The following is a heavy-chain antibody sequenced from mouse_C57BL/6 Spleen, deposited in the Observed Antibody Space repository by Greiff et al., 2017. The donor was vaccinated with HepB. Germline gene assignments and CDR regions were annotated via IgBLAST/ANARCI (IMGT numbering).Heavy chain of an antibody. CDR1: GFTFSDYY. CDR3: ARDRYGSREGYFDV. CDR2: INYDGSST. V-gene: IGHV5-16*01. Sequence: EVQVVDSEGGLVQPGRSMKLSCTASGFTFSDYYMAWVRQVPEKGLEWVANINYDGSSTYYLDSLKSRFIISRDNAKNILYLQMSSLKSEDTATYYCARDRYGSREGYFDVWGTGTTVTVSS. J-gene: IGHJ1*03. D-gene: IGHD1-1*01.